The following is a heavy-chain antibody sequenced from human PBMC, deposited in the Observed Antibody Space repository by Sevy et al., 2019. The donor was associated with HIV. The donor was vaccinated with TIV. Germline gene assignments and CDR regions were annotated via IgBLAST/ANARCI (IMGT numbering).Heavy chain of an antibody. V-gene: IGHV3-30-3*01. CDR3: ARPPTPYGDYDYYFDY. D-gene: IGHD4-17*01. J-gene: IGHJ4*02. Sequence: GGSLRLSCAASGFTFSHFSMYWVRQAPGKGLEWLALISFDGYTSSYADSVRGRFTISRDNTKDTLYLQMNSLTLDDTAVYHCARPPTPYGDYDYYFDYWGQGTLVTVSS. CDR1: GFTFSHFS. CDR2: ISFDGYTS.